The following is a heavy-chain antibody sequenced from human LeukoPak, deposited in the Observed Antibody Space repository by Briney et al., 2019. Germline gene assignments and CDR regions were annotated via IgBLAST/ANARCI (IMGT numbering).Heavy chain of an antibody. V-gene: IGHV1-24*01. J-gene: IGHJ4*02. D-gene: IGHD3-22*01. CDR2: FDPEDGET. Sequence: GASVKDSCKVSGYTLTELSMHWMRQAPGKGLEWMGGFDPEDGETIYAQKFQGRVTMTEDTSTDTAYMELSSLRSEDTAVYYCATSEPTLQYYDSSVTDHRGGYFDYWGQGTLVTVSS. CDR3: ATSEPTLQYYDSSVTDHRGGYFDY. CDR1: GYTLTELS.